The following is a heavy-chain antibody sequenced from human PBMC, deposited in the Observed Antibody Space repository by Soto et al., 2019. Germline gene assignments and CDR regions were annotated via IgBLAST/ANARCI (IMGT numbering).Heavy chain of an antibody. D-gene: IGHD5-18*01. CDR3: ARPDTAMFFDI. CDR1: GGSISSSSYY. CDR2: IYYSGST. Sequence: SETLSLTCTVSGGSISSSSYYWGWIRQPPGKGLEWIGSIYYSGSTYYNPSLKSRVTISVDTSKNQFSLKLSSVTAADTAVYYCARPDTAMFFDIWGQGTMVTVSS. V-gene: IGHV4-39*01. J-gene: IGHJ3*02.